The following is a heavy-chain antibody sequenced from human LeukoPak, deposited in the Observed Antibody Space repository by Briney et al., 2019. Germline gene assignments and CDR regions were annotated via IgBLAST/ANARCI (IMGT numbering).Heavy chain of an antibody. J-gene: IGHJ2*01. CDR3: ARREVTTSWYFDL. Sequence: PSETLSLTCTVSGGSISNYYWSWIRQSPGKGLEWIAYTYNSGTTNYNPSLKSRVTISVDTSKNQFSLKLSSVTAADTAVYYCARREVTTSWYFDLWGRGTLVTV. CDR1: GGSISNYY. CDR2: TYNSGTT. V-gene: IGHV4-59*08. D-gene: IGHD4-17*01.